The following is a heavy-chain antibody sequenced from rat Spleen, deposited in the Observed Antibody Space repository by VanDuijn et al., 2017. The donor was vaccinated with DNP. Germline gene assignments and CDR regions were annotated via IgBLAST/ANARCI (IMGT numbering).Heavy chain of an antibody. J-gene: IGHJ2*01. CDR3: ATGVY. D-gene: IGHD4-2*01. Sequence: QVQLKESGPGLVQPSQTLSLTCTVSGFSLTSYGVSWVRQPPGKGLEWITTISSGGSAYYNSALKSRLIIRRDTSKSQVFLEMNSLETEDTAMYLCATGVYWGQGVMVTVSS. CDR1: GFSLTSYG. V-gene: IGHV2S8*01. CDR2: ISSGGSA.